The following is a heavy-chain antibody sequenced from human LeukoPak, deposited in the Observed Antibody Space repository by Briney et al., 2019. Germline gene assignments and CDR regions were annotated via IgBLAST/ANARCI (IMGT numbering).Heavy chain of an antibody. Sequence: GASVKVSCKASGYTFTGYYIHWVRQAPGQGLEWMGWINPNSGGTNYAQKFQGWVTMTRDTSISTAYMELSRLRSDDTAVYYCALAVADPWAFDIWGQGTVVTVSS. J-gene: IGHJ3*02. D-gene: IGHD6-19*01. V-gene: IGHV1-2*04. CDR3: ALAVADPWAFDI. CDR1: GYTFTGYY. CDR2: INPNSGGT.